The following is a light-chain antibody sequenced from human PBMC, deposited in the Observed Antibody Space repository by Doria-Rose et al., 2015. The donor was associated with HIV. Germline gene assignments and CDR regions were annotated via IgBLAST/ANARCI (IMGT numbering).Light chain of an antibody. CDR1: NSNIGSHS. CDR2: SPN. CDR3: ASWDDSLKGVV. V-gene: IGLV1-44*01. Sequence: NSNIGSHSVNWYQQLPGAAPRLLIYSPNQRPSGVPDRFSGSKSGTSASLAISGLQSDDEADYYCASWDDSLKGVVFGGGTKLTVL. J-gene: IGLJ2*01.